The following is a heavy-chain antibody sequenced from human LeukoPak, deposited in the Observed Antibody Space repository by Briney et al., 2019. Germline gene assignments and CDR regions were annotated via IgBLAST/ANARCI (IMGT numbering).Heavy chain of an antibody. V-gene: IGHV4-34*01. CDR3: ARAQRPAARQVAYNWFDP. CDR1: GGSFSGYY. J-gene: IGHJ5*02. D-gene: IGHD6-6*01. Sequence: PSETLSLTCAVYGGSFSGYYWSWLRQPPGKGLEGIGEINHSGSTNYNPSLKSRVTISVDTSKNQFSLKLSSVTAADTAVYYCARAQRPAARQVAYNWFDPWGQGTLVTVSS. CDR2: INHSGST.